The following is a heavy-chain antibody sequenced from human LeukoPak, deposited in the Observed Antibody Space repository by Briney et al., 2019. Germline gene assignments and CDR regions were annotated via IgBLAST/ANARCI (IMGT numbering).Heavy chain of an antibody. Sequence: SETLSLTCAVYGGSFSGYCWSWIRQPPGKGLEWIGEINHSGNTNYNPSLKSRVTISVDTSKNQFSLKLSSVTAADTAVYYCARENYDSSGYYYRFDYWGQGTLVTVSS. J-gene: IGHJ4*02. CDR3: ARENYDSSGYYYRFDY. CDR2: INHSGNT. V-gene: IGHV4-34*09. CDR1: GGSFSGYC. D-gene: IGHD3-22*01.